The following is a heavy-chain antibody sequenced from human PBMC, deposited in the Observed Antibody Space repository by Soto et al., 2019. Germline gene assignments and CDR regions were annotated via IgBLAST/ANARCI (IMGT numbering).Heavy chain of an antibody. D-gene: IGHD5-18*01. V-gene: IGHV1-69*13. CDR2: IIPIFGTA. J-gene: IGHJ5*02. CDR3: ARGSYSYGFNWFDP. Sequence: SVKVSCKASGGTFSSYAISWVRQAPGQGLEWMGGIIPIFGTANYAQKFQGRVTITADESTSTGYMELSRLRSEDTAVYYCARGSYSYGFNWFDPWGQGTLVTVSS. CDR1: GGTFSSYA.